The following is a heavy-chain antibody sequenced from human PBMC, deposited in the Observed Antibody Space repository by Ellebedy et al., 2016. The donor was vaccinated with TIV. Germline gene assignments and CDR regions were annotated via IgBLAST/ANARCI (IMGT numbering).Heavy chain of an antibody. Sequence: PSETLSLTCAASGFTFRKYAMHWVRQAPGKGLEWVSIVSYDGGDKNYADSVKGRFTISRDNSENTIYLQINSLRAEDTAVYYCARLGESFGFDSWGQGALVTVSS. D-gene: IGHD1-26*01. CDR3: ARLGESFGFDS. CDR1: GFTFRKYA. V-gene: IGHV3-30*01. J-gene: IGHJ4*02. CDR2: VSYDGGDK.